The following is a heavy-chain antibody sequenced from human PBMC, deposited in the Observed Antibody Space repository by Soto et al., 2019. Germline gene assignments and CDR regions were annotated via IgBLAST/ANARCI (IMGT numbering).Heavy chain of an antibody. D-gene: IGHD6-13*01. V-gene: IGHV1-2*04. CDR3: ARGGSSWYYYYGMDV. J-gene: IGHJ6*02. Sequence: GASVKVSCKASGYTFTGYYMHWVRQAPGQGLERMGWINPNSGGTNYAQKFQGWVTMTRDTSISTAYMELSRLRSDDTAVYYCARGGSSWYYYYGMDVWGQGTTVTVSS. CDR1: GYTFTGYY. CDR2: INPNSGGT.